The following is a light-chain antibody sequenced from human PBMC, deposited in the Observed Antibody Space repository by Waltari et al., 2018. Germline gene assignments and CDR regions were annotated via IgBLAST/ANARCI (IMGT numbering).Light chain of an antibody. V-gene: IGLV1-40*01. CDR1: SSNIGAGYD. CDR3: QSYESSLSGYVV. J-gene: IGLJ2*01. Sequence: QSLLTQPPSLSGAPGQRVTISCTGSSSNIGAGYDVHWYQQLPGTAPKLLIYGNSKRPSGVPDRFSGSKSGTSASLAITGLQAEDEADYYCQSYESSLSGYVVFGGGTKLTVL. CDR2: GNS.